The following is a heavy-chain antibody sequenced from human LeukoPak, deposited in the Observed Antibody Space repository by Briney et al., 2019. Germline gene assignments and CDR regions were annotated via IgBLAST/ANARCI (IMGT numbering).Heavy chain of an antibody. CDR1: GFTFSSYS. V-gene: IGHV3-21*01. CDR2: ISSSSSYI. CDR3: ARAENYYGSGSYYNEGFDY. J-gene: IGHJ4*02. D-gene: IGHD3-10*01. Sequence: SGGSLRLSCAASGFTFSSYSMNWVRQAPGKGLEWVSSISSSSSYIYYADSVKGRFTISRDNAKNSLYLQMNSLRAEDTAVYYCARAENYYGSGSYYNEGFDYWGQGTLVTVSS.